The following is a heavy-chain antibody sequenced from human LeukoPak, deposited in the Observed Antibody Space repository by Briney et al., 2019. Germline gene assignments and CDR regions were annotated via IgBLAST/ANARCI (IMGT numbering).Heavy chain of an antibody. Sequence: PGGSLRLSCAASGFTFSSYSMNWVRQAPGKGLEWVSSISSSSSYIYYADSVKGRFTISRDNAKNSLYLQMNSLRAEDTAVYYCARERNDFWSGYYYVWGQGTMVTVSS. CDR1: GFTFSSYS. CDR2: ISSSSSYI. CDR3: ARERNDFWSGYYYV. V-gene: IGHV3-21*01. D-gene: IGHD3-3*01. J-gene: IGHJ3*01.